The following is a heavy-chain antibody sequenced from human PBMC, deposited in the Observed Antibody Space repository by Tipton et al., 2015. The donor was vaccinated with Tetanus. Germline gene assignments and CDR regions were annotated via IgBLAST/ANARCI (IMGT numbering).Heavy chain of an antibody. CDR3: ARHAGYSGYQLFDY. J-gene: IGHJ4*02. Sequence: TLSLTCTVSGGSISNTDYYWGWIRQPPGKGLEWIGSIYYNGNTYYNPSLKSRVTISVDTSKNQFSLKLSSVTAADTAVYYCARHAGYSGYQLFDYWGQGTLVTVSS. CDR1: GGSISNTDYY. D-gene: IGHD5-12*01. CDR2: IYYNGNT. V-gene: IGHV4-39*01.